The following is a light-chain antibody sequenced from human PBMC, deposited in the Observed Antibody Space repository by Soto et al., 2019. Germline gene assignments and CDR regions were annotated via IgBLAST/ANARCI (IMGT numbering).Light chain of an antibody. CDR2: AAS. CDR3: QHYYTYPSWT. Sequence: AIRLTQSPSSFSASTGDRVTITCRASQYISSYLAWYQQKPGKAPKLLIYAASTLQSGVPSRFSGSGSGTDFTLTITFLQSEDFATYYCQHYYTYPSWTFGQGTKLEIK. CDR1: QYISSY. V-gene: IGKV1-8*01. J-gene: IGKJ1*01.